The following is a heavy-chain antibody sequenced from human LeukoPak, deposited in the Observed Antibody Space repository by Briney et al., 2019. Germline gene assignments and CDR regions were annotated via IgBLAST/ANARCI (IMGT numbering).Heavy chain of an antibody. CDR3: AKDIQYYYDSSGYCDY. Sequence: GGSLRLSCAASGFTFSSYAMSWVRQAPGKGLEWVSGISWNSGSIGYADPVKGRFTISRDNAKNSLYLQMNSLRAEDTALYYCAKDIQYYYDSSGYCDYWGQGTLVTVSS. J-gene: IGHJ4*02. CDR1: GFTFSSYA. V-gene: IGHV3-9*01. CDR2: ISWNSGSI. D-gene: IGHD3-22*01.